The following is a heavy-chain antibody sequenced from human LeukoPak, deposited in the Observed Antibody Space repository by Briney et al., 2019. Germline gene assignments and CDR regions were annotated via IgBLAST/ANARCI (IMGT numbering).Heavy chain of an antibody. CDR3: ARATVVTALSEHDY. CDR1: GYTFTSYG. J-gene: IGHJ4*02. Sequence: ASVKVSCKASGYTFTSYGISWVRQAPGQGLEWMGWISAYNGNTNYAQELQGRVTMTTDTSTSTAYMELRSLRSDDTAVYYCARATVVTALSEHDYWGQGTLVTVSS. V-gene: IGHV1-18*01. D-gene: IGHD2-21*02. CDR2: ISAYNGNT.